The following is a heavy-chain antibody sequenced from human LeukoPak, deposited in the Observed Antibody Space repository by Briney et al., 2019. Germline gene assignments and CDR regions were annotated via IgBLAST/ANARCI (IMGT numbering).Heavy chain of an antibody. D-gene: IGHD6-19*01. V-gene: IGHV3-30*02. Sequence: PGGSLRLSCAASGFAFSSYGMHWVRQAPGKGLEWVAFIRYDGSNKYYADSVKGRFTISRDNSKNTLYLQMNSLRAEDTAVYYCAKSFEEQWLVQYYFDYWGQGTLVTVSS. CDR2: IRYDGSNK. CDR3: AKSFEEQWLVQYYFDY. J-gene: IGHJ4*02. CDR1: GFAFSSYG.